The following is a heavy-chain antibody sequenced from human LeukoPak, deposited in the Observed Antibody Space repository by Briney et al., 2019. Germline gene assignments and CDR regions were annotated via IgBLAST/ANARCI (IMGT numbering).Heavy chain of an antibody. CDR3: ARDVVEDSSEGN. CDR1: GGTFSSYA. V-gene: IGHV1-69*13. Sequence: SVKVSCKASGGTFSSYAISWVRPAPGQGLEWMGGIIPIFSTANYAQKFQGRVTITADESTSTAYMELSSLRSEDTAVYYCARDVVEDSSEGNWGQGTLVTVSS. D-gene: IGHD6-19*01. CDR2: IIPIFSTA. J-gene: IGHJ4*02.